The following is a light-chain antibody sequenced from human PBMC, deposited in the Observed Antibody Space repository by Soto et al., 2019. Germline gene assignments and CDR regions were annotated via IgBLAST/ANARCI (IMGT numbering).Light chain of an antibody. V-gene: IGKV3-20*01. CDR2: GAS. CDR1: QSVSSSY. Sequence: EVVLTQSPGTLSLSPGERATLSCRASQSVSSSYLAWYQQKPGQAPRLLIYGASNRASGIPDRFSGSGSGTDFTLTISRLEPEDFALYYCQHYGSSPLTFGQGTKVEIK. J-gene: IGKJ1*01. CDR3: QHYGSSPLT.